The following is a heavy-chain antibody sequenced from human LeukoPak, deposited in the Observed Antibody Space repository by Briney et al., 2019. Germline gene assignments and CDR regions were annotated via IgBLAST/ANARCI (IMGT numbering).Heavy chain of an antibody. J-gene: IGHJ4*02. V-gene: IGHV4-39*07. D-gene: IGHD3-3*01. Sequence: SETLSLTCTVSGGSISSSSYYWGWIRQPPGKGLEWIGSIYYSGSTYYNPSLKSRVTISVDTSKNQFSLKLSSVTAADTAVYYCARDLAIFGVVIDYWGQGTLVTVSS. CDR2: IYYSGST. CDR3: ARDLAIFGVVIDY. CDR1: GGSISSSSYY.